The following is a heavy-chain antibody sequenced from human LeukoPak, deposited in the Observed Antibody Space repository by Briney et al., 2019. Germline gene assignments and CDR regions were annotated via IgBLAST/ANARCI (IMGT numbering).Heavy chain of an antibody. CDR3: ATDSDSSGYFSSDY. J-gene: IGHJ4*02. CDR2: FDPEDGET. D-gene: IGHD3-22*01. Sequence: GASVKVSCKVSGYTLTELSMHWVRQAPGKGLEWMEGFDPEDGETIYAQKFQGRVTMTEDTSTDTAYMELSSLRSEDTAVYYCATDSDSSGYFSSDYWGQGTLVTVSS. V-gene: IGHV1-24*01. CDR1: GYTLTELS.